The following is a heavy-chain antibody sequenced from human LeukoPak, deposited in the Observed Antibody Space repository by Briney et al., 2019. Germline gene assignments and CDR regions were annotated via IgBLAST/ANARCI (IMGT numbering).Heavy chain of an antibody. Sequence: GGSLRLSCAASGFTFDDYAMHWVRQAPGKGLEWVSGISWNSGSIGYADSVKGRFTISRDNAQNSLYLQMNSLRAEDTALYYCARRAGAYSHPYDYWGQGTLVTVSS. V-gene: IGHV3-9*01. J-gene: IGHJ4*02. CDR1: GFTFDDYA. CDR3: ARRAGAYSHPYDY. CDR2: ISWNSGSI. D-gene: IGHD4/OR15-4a*01.